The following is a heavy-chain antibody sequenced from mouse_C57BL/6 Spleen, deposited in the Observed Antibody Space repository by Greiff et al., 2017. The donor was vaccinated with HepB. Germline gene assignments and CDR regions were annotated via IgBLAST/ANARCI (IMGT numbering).Heavy chain of an antibody. CDR1: GYTFTSYW. CDR3: ARCPHWYFDV. Sequence: QVQLQQSGAELVKPGASVKLSCKASGYTFTSYWMQWVKQRPGQGLEWIGEIDPSDSYTNYNQKFKGKATLTVDTSSSTAYMQLSSLTSEDSAVYYCARCPHWYFDVWGTGTTVTVSS. V-gene: IGHV1-50*01. CDR2: IDPSDSYT. J-gene: IGHJ1*03.